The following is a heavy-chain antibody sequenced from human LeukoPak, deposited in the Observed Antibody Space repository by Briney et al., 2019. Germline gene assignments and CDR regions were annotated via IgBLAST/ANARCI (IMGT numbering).Heavy chain of an antibody. D-gene: IGHD1-26*01. CDR2: IYYSGST. J-gene: IGHJ6*03. CDR1: GGSISSYY. CDR3: ARLGANTGYYYYYYMDV. V-gene: IGHV4-59*12. Sequence: SETLSLTCTVSGGSISSYYWSWIRQPPGKGLEWIGYIYYSGSTNYNPSLKSRVTISVDTSKNQFSLKLSSVTAADTAVYYCARLGANTGYYYYYYMDVWGKGTTVTVSS.